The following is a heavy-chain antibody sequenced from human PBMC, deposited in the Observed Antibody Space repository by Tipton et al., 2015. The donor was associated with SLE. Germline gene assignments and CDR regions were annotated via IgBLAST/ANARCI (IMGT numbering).Heavy chain of an antibody. D-gene: IGHD1-26*01. Sequence: SLRLSCAASGFIFSDYYMTWIRQAPGKGLEWVAYISDFSSSYANYADSVKGRFSASRDNAKNSLYLQMDSLRAEDTAVYYCAREWDLERVDGAFDLWGQGTMVTVSS. CDR1: GFIFSDYY. CDR3: AREWDLERVDGAFDL. V-gene: IGHV3-11*06. CDR2: ISDFSSSYA. J-gene: IGHJ3*01.